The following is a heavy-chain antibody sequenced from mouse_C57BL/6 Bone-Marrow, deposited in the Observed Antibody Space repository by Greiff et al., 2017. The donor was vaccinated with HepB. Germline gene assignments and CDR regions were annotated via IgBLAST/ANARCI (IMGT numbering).Heavy chain of an antibody. V-gene: IGHV14-4*01. CDR2: IDPENGDT. CDR1: GFNIKDDY. D-gene: IGHD1-1*01. Sequence: EVQLVESGAELVRPGASVKLSCTASGFNIKDDYMHWVKQRPEQGLEWIGWIDPENGDTEYASKFQGKATITADTSSNTAYLQLSSLTSEDTAVYYCTTGLRSFDYWGQGTTLTVSS. J-gene: IGHJ2*01. CDR3: TTGLRSFDY.